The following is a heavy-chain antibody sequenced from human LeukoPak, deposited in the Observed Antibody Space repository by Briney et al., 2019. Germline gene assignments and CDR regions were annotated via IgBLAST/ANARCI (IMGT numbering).Heavy chain of an antibody. J-gene: IGHJ4*02. Sequence: GGSLRLSCAASGFTFDDYTMHWVRQAPGKGLEWVSLICGDGGSTFYADSVKGRFTISRDNSKISLYLQMNSLRTEDTALYYCAKDMHYDSSGYYYVGFDYWGQGTLVTVSS. D-gene: IGHD3-22*01. CDR2: ICGDGGST. V-gene: IGHV3-43*01. CDR1: GFTFDDYT. CDR3: AKDMHYDSSGYYYVGFDY.